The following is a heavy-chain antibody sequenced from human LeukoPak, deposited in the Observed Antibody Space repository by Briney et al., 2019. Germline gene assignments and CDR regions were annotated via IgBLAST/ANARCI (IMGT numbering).Heavy chain of an antibody. V-gene: IGHV4-59*01. D-gene: IGHD5-18*01. Sequence: SETLSLTCTVSGGSISSYYWSWIRQPPGKGLEWIGYIYYSGSTNYNPSLKSRVTISVDTSKNQFSLKLSSVTAADTAVYYCARFRVGYSYGRDYFDYWGQGTLVTVSS. CDR3: ARFRVGYSYGRDYFDY. CDR2: IYYSGST. J-gene: IGHJ4*02. CDR1: GGSISSYY.